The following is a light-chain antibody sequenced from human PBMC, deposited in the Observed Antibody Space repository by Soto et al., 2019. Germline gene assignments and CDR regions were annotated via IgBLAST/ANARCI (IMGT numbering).Light chain of an antibody. J-gene: IGKJ1*01. CDR2: GAS. CDR1: QRVSRSY. Sequence: EIVLTQSPGTLSLSSGERATLSCRASQRVSRSYLAWYQQKPGQATRHLIYGASSRATGIPDRFSGSGSGTAFSVTIIRLEPEDFAVYYCQEYVSSPGTFGQGTKEEIK. V-gene: IGKV3-20*01. CDR3: QEYVSSPGT.